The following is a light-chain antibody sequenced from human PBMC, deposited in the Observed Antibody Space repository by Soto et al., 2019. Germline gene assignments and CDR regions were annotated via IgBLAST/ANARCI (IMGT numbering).Light chain of an antibody. V-gene: IGLV1-47*01. CDR1: SSNIGNNH. CDR3: AAWDGSLGGVV. CDR2: RDN. Sequence: QSVLTQPPSASGTPGQRVTISCSGSSSNIGNNHVYWYQQLPGTAPKLLIYRDNQRPSGVPDRFSGSRSGTSASLAISGLRFEDEADYHCAAWDGSLGGVVFGGGTQLTVL. J-gene: IGLJ2*01.